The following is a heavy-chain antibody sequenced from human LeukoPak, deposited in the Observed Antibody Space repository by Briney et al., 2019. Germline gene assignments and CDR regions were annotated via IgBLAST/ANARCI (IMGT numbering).Heavy chain of an antibody. Sequence: GGSLRLSCAASGFTFSSYSINWVRQAPGKGLEWVSSISSSSSYIYYADSVKGRFAISRDNAKSSLYLQMNSLRAEDTAVYYCARGSTYYDFWSAIDYWGQGTLVTVSS. CDR1: GFTFSSYS. V-gene: IGHV3-21*01. CDR2: ISSSSSYI. CDR3: ARGSTYYDFWSAIDY. J-gene: IGHJ4*02. D-gene: IGHD3-3*01.